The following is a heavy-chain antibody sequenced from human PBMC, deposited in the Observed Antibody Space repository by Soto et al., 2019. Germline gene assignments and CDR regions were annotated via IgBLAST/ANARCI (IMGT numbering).Heavy chain of an antibody. Sequence: GGSLILSCVASGFTFSTYSMTWVRRTPGKGLEWVSSISSAGNSIFYADSVEGRFTISRDNAKNSLYLQMNSLRAEDTAIYYCAPSEAYGDHARAFDIWGQGTMVTVSS. CDR2: ISSAGNSI. V-gene: IGHV3-21*01. J-gene: IGHJ3*02. CDR3: APSEAYGDHARAFDI. CDR1: GFTFSTYS. D-gene: IGHD4-17*01.